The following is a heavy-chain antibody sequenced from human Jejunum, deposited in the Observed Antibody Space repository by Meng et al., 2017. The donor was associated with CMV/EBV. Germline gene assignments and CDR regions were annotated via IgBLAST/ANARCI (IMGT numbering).Heavy chain of an antibody. CDR2: VHYSGST. J-gene: IGHJ4*02. CDR3: ARVCSGGTCLDY. Sequence: SGDSISSSTYYWGWTRQPPGKGLEWIGSVHYSGSTYYNPSLKSRVTMSVDTSKNQISLTLASVSAADTAVYYCARVCSGGTCLDYWGQGTLVTVSS. V-gene: IGHV4-39*07. CDR1: GDSISSSTYY. D-gene: IGHD2-15*01.